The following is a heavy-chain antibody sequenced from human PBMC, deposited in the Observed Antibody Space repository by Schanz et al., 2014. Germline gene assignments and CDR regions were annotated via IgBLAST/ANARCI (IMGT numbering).Heavy chain of an antibody. J-gene: IGHJ4*02. CDR1: GFSFRKSA. Sequence: EVQLVESGGGLVQPGGSLRLSCAASGFSFRKSAMSWVRQAPGKGLEWVSALTGSGTTTYYADSVKGRFTISRDNSKNTLDLQMNSLRAEDTAIYYCAKDPYGSGNHYTYWGRGALVTVSS. CDR2: LTGSGTTT. CDR3: AKDPYGSGNHYTY. V-gene: IGHV3-23*04. D-gene: IGHD3-10*01.